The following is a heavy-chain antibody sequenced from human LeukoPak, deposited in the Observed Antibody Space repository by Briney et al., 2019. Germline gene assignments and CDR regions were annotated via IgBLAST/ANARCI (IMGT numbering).Heavy chain of an antibody. CDR1: GFTFSTYS. CDR2: ISPDSNYK. J-gene: IGHJ4*02. V-gene: IGHV3-21*01. Sequence: GESLRLSCAASGFTFSTYSMNWLRLAPGKGLEWVSSISPDSNYKYYVDSVKGRFTISRDNAKGSLYLQMNSLRAEDTAVYYCVRGGYRGFDYEYWGQGTLVTVSS. D-gene: IGHD5-12*01. CDR3: VRGGYRGFDYEY.